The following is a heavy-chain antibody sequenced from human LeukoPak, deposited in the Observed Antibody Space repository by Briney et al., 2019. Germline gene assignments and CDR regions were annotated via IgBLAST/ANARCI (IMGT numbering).Heavy chain of an antibody. D-gene: IGHD3-9*01. CDR2: INTNTGNP. Sequence: ASVKVSCKASGGTFSSYAISWVRQAPGQGLEWMGWINTNTGNPTYAQGFTGRFVFSLDTSVSTAYLQISSLKAEDTAVYYCARDSSGLTGYYTFDYWGQGTLVTVSS. J-gene: IGHJ4*02. V-gene: IGHV7-4-1*02. CDR3: ARDSSGLTGYYTFDY. CDR1: GGTFSSYA.